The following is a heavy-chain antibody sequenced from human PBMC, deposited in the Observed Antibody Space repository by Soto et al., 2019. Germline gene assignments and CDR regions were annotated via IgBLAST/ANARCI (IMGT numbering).Heavy chain of an antibody. D-gene: IGHD2-2*01. CDR2: ISPDNGKT. CDR3: ARALWGPAGHINWFDP. J-gene: IGHJ5*02. CDR1: GYTFTIYG. V-gene: IGHV1-18*01. Sequence: ASVKVSCKASGYTFTIYGINWVRQAPGQGLEWMGWISPDNGKTNYAQKLQGRVTMTTDTSTSTAYMELRSLRSDDTAVYYCARALWGPAGHINWFDPWGQGTLVTVSS.